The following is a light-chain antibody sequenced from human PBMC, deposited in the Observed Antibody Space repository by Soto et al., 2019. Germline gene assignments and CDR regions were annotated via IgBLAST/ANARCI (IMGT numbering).Light chain of an antibody. CDR2: AAS. J-gene: IGKJ1*01. CDR1: QTINTY. Sequence: DIQMTQSPSSLSASVGDRVTISCRASQTINTYVNWYLQKPGKAPKLLIYAASSLHSGVPSRFSGSGSWTYFTLTISSLQPEDFATYYCQQSFSTSRTFGQGTKVEIK. CDR3: QQSFSTSRT. V-gene: IGKV1-39*01.